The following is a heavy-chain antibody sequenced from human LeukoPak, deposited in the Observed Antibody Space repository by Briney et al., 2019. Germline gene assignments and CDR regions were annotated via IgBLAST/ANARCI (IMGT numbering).Heavy chain of an antibody. Sequence: GGSLRLSCAASGFTFSRYSMNWVRQAPGKGLEWVSYISSGSSTIYYADSVKGRFTISRDNAKNTVYLQLNSLRAEDTAVYYCARGGAYSYGYVGYWGQGTLVAVSS. CDR3: ARGGAYSYGYVGY. CDR2: ISSGSSTI. V-gene: IGHV3-48*04. CDR1: GFTFSRYS. D-gene: IGHD5-18*01. J-gene: IGHJ4*02.